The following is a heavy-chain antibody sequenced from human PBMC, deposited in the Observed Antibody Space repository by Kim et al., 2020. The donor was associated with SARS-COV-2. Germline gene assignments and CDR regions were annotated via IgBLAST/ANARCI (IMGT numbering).Heavy chain of an antibody. J-gene: IGHJ6*02. V-gene: IGHV1-2*04. Sequence: ASVKVSCKASGYTFTGYYMHWVRQAPGQGLEWMGWINPNSGGTNYAQKFQGWVTMTRGTSISTAYMELSRLRSDDTAVYYCARGARITIPPNYYYGMDVWGQGTTVTVSS. CDR2: INPNSGGT. D-gene: IGHD3-9*01. CDR1: GYTFTGYY. CDR3: ARGARITIPPNYYYGMDV.